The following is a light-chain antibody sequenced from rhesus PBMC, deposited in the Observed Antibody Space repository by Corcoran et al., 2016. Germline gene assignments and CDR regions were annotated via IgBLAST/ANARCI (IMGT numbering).Light chain of an antibody. Sequence: EIVMTQSPATLSLSPGETATLSCRASESVGSSLAWYQQKTGQAPKLLVHSAYFRATGIPDRLSGRWFRTEVTLTISSMEPEDVGVHDCQQYNDLLPYSFGQGTKVGI. CDR2: SAY. CDR1: ESVGSS. V-gene: IGKV3-40*03. J-gene: IGKJ2*01. CDR3: QQYNDLLPYS.